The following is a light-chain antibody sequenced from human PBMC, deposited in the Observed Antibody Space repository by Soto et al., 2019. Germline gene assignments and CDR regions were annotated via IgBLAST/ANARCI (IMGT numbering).Light chain of an antibody. Sequence: EIVLTQSPGTLSLSPGERATLSCRASQSVDSSYLAWYQQKPGQAPRLLIYGASSRATGIPDRFSGSGSGTDFTLTISRLEPGDFAVYYCQQYGSSPRTFGQGTKVEIK. CDR1: QSVDSSY. J-gene: IGKJ1*01. V-gene: IGKV3-20*01. CDR3: QQYGSSPRT. CDR2: GAS.